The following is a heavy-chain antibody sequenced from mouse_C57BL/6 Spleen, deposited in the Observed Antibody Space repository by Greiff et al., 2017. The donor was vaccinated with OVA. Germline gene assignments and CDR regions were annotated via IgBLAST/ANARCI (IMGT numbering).Heavy chain of an antibody. CDR1: GYTFTSYW. V-gene: IGHV1-72*01. CDR2: IDPNSGST. Sequence: VQLQQSGAELVKPGASVKLSCEASGYTFTSYWMHWVKQRPGRGLEWIGRIDPNSGSTKYNEKFKSKATLTVDKPSSTAYLQLSSLPSEDSAVYYGANVYYSNSGFAYWGQGTLVTVSA. CDR3: ANVYYSNSGFAY. D-gene: IGHD2-5*01. J-gene: IGHJ3*01.